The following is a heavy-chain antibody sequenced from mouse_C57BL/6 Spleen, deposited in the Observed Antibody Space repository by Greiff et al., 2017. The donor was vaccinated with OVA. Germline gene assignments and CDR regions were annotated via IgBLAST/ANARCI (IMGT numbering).Heavy chain of an antibody. CDR3: ARVYGYDRFDY. V-gene: IGHV3-5*01. D-gene: IGHD2-2*01. CDR1: GISITTGNYR. J-gene: IGHJ2*01. Sequence: DVQLQESGPGLVKPSQTVFLTCTVTGISITTGNYRWSWIRQFPGNKLEWIGYIYYSGTITYNPSLTSRTTITRDTPKNQFFLEMNSLTAEDTATYYCARVYGYDRFDYWGQGTTLTVSS. CDR2: IYYSGTI.